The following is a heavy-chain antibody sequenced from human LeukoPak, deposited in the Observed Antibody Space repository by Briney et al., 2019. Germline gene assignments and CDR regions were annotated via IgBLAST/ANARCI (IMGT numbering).Heavy chain of an antibody. V-gene: IGHV4-61*02. J-gene: IGHJ4*02. CDR3: ARGTVGSRGFDY. D-gene: IGHD1-26*01. CDR1: GGSISSGSYY. CDR2: IYTGGST. Sequence: SQTLSLTCTVSGGSISSGSYYWSWIRQPAGKGLEWIGRIYTGGSTNYNPSLKSRVTISVDTSKNQFSLKLSSVTAADTAVYYCARGTVGSRGFDYWGQGTLVTVSS.